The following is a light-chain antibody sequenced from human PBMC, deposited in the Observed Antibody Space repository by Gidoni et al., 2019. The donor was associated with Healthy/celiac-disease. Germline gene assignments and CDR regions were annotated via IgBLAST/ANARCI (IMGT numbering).Light chain of an antibody. CDR1: QSVSSY. J-gene: IGKJ1*01. Sequence: DIEMTQSPSSLSASVGDRVTITCLASQSVSSYLNWYQQKPGKAPKLLIYAASSLQSGVPLRFSGSGSGTAFTLTISSLQPEDFATYYCQQSYSTPPTFGQGTKVEIK. V-gene: IGKV1-39*01. CDR2: AAS. CDR3: QQSYSTPPT.